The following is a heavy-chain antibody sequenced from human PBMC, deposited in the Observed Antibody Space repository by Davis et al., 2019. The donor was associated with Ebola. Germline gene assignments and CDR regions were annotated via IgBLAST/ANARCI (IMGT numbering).Heavy chain of an antibody. CDR3: AKGGIAARRFWFDP. V-gene: IGHV3-23*01. D-gene: IGHD6-6*01. Sequence: LSLTCAVYGGSFSGYYWSWVRQAPGKGLEWVSAISGSGGSTYYADSVKGRFTISRDNSKNTLYLQMNSLRAEDTAVYYCAKGGIAARRFWFDPWGQGTLVTVSS. CDR1: GGSFSGYY. J-gene: IGHJ5*02. CDR2: ISGSGGST.